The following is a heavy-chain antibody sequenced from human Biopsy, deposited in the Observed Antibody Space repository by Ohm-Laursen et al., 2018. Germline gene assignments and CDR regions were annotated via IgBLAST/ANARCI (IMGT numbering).Heavy chain of an antibody. CDR2: ISPKSGGT. D-gene: IGHD6-19*01. CDR3: ALQSVAQMKNFDY. CDR1: GFSFTGHY. Sequence: SVKVSCKASGFSFTGHYIHWVRQAPGQGLEWMGWISPKSGGTNYAQKFQGNITMTKNTSMSTAYMEMSRLRSDDTAVYYCALQSVAQMKNFDYWGQGTLVTVSS. J-gene: IGHJ4*02. V-gene: IGHV1-2*02.